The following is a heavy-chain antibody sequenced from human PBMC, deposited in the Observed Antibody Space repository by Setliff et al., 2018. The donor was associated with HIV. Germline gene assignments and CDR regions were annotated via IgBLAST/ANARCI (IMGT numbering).Heavy chain of an antibody. J-gene: IGHJ6*02. CDR2: MSPKNNGS. Sequence: ASVKVSCKASGYTFSTYDFNWVRQAAGQGLEWMGWMSPKNNGSGFAQKFQARFTMTSNTSTNTAYMELRSLTSDDTAVYYCARGRYNSRIDVWGQGTTVTVSS. CDR3: ARGRYNSRIDV. V-gene: IGHV1-8*01. D-gene: IGHD5-18*01. CDR1: GYTFSTYD.